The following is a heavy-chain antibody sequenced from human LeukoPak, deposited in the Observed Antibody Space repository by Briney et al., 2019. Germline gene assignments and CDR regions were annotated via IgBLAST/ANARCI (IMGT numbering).Heavy chain of an antibody. CDR2: IYYSGST. CDR1: GDSISNYY. CDR3: ASSGRVATVGY. J-gene: IGHJ4*01. V-gene: IGHV4-59*01. Sequence: SQTLSLTCTVSGDSISNYYWSWIRQPPGKGLEWIGYIYYSGSTNYKPSLQSRVTISVDTSKNQFSLKLSSVTAEDTAVYYCASSGRVATVGYWGHGTLVTVSS. D-gene: IGHD5-12*01.